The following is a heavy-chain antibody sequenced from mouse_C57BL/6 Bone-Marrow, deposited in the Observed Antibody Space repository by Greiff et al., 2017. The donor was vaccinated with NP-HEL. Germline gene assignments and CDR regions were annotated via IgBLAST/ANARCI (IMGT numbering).Heavy chain of an antibody. Sequence: VQLQQSGAELVRPGASVKLSCKASGYTFTDYYINWVKQRPGQGLEWIARIYPGSGNTYYNEKFKGKATLTAEKSSSTAYMQLSSLTSEDSAVYYCARSFYYYGSTYFDYWGQGTTLTVSS. J-gene: IGHJ2*01. CDR2: IYPGSGNT. V-gene: IGHV1-76*01. CDR1: GYTFTDYY. CDR3: ARSFYYYGSTYFDY. D-gene: IGHD1-1*01.